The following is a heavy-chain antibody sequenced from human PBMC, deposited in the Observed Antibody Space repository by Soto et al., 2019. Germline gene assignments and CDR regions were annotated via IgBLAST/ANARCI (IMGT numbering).Heavy chain of an antibody. D-gene: IGHD6-13*01. V-gene: IGHV4-59*12. Sequence: SETLSLTCTVSCGSIISYYWTWIRQPPGKGLEWIGYIYYSGSTNYNPSLKRRVTISVATSKTQFSLKFSSVTAADTVVYYCTGLDGYHTYMDIWGKGTTVSVSS. CDR2: IYYSGST. J-gene: IGHJ6*03. CDR1: CGSIISYY. CDR3: TGLDGYHTYMDI.